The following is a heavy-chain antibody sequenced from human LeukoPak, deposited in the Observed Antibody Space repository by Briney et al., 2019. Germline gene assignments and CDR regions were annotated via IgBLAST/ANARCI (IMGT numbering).Heavy chain of an antibody. V-gene: IGHV4-59*11. D-gene: IGHD3-10*01. J-gene: IGHJ4*02. CDR2: IFHTGHT. CDR3: ARGFYGSGSQFDY. CDR1: GGSISNHY. Sequence: SETLSLTCTVSGGSISNHYWSWIRQPPGKGLEWIGYIFHTGHTSYNPSLKSRVTISVDMSKNQLSLKLSSVTAADTAVYYCARGFYGSGSQFDYWGQGTLVTVSS.